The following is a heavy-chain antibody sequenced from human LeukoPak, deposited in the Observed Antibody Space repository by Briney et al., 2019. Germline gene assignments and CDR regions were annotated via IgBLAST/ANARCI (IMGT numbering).Heavy chain of an antibody. CDR3: ARATNWNSPIGY. J-gene: IGHJ4*02. CDR2: INPNSGGT. D-gene: IGHD1-1*01. V-gene: IGHV1-2*02. CDR1: GYTFTGYY. Sequence: ASVKVSCKASGYTFTGYYMHWVRQAPGQGLEWMGWINPNSGGTNYAQKFQGRVTMTRDTSISTAYMELSRLRSDDTAVYYCARATNWNSPIGYWGQGTLVTVSS.